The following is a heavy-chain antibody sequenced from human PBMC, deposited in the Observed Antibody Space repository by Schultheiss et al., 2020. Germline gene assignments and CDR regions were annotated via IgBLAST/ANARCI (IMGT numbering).Heavy chain of an antibody. V-gene: IGHV4-39*02. D-gene: IGHD3-9*01. CDR3: ARTFRKVLPYFETTLAFDI. CDR2: MYYTGNI. J-gene: IGHJ3*02. Sequence: GSLRLSCTVSGDSIRSSSHYWGWIRQSPGKGLEWIGTMYYTGNIYYNPSLKSRVSISGDMPKNHFSLKLSSVTAADTAVYYCARTFRKVLPYFETTLAFDIWGQGTMVTVSS. CDR1: GDSIRSSSHY.